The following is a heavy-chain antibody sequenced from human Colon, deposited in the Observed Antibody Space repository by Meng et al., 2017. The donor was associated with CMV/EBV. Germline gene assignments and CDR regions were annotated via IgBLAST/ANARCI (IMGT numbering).Heavy chain of an antibody. CDR1: GYTFTSND. Sequence: SGYTFTSNDSNWVRQATGQGLEWMGWMNTNSGNTGYAQKFQGRVTLTRNTSITTAYLELSRLRAEDTAVYYCARSHPRPHTVNWFDPWGQGTLVTVSS. CDR3: ARSHPRPHTVNWFDP. CDR2: MNTNSGNT. D-gene: IGHD1-14*01. J-gene: IGHJ5*02. V-gene: IGHV1-8*01.